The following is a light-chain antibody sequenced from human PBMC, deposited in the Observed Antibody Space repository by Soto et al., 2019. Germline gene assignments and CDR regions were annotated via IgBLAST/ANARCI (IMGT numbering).Light chain of an antibody. CDR1: SSNIGSNS. CDR3: AAWDDSLNGYV. CDR2: GND. Sequence: QSVLTQPPSASGTPGQRVTISCSGSSSNIGSNSVNWYQQLPGTAPKLLTYGNDRRPSGVPDRFSGSKSGTSASLAISGLQSEDEADYYCAAWDDSLNGYVFGTGTKLTVL. J-gene: IGLJ1*01. V-gene: IGLV1-44*01.